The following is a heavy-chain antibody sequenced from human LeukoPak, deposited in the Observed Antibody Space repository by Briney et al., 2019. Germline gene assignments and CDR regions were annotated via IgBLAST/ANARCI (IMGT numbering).Heavy chain of an antibody. CDR1: GFTFSSYA. CDR3: ARPYSNYHDAFDI. CDR2: ISYDGSNK. D-gene: IGHD4-11*01. V-gene: IGHV3-30-3*01. Sequence: GGSLRLSCAASGFTFSSYAMHWVRQAPGKGLEWVAVISYDGSNKYYADSVKGRFTISRDNSKNTLYLQMNSLRAEDTAVYYCARPYSNYHDAFDIWSQGTMVTVSS. J-gene: IGHJ3*02.